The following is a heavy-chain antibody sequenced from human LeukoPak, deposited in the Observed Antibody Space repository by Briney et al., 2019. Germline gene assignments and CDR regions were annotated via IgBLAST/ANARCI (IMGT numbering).Heavy chain of an antibody. D-gene: IGHD3-10*01. Sequence: GASVKVSCKASGYTFTSYGISWVRHAPGQGLEWMGWISAYNGNTNYAQKLQGRVTMTTDTSTSTAYMELRSLRSDDTAVYYCARDSLGGWFGELPRTFDYWGQGTLVTVSS. V-gene: IGHV1-18*01. CDR2: ISAYNGNT. J-gene: IGHJ4*02. CDR3: ARDSLGGWFGELPRTFDY. CDR1: GYTFTSYG.